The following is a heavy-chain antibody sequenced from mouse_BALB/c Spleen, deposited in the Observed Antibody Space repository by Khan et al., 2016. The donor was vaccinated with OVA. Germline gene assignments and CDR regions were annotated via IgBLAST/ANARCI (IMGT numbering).Heavy chain of an antibody. CDR3: ARIKKIVATYFDY. J-gene: IGHJ2*01. Sequence: VQLQESGAELVKAGASVKMSCKASGYTFTSYWMHWVKQRLGQGLAWFAETNPTNGRTYYTEKFKSKATLTVDKSSSTAYMLLSGPTFEDSAVYYCARIKKIVATYFDYWGQGTTLTVSS. CDR1: GYTFTSYW. D-gene: IGHD1-1*01. CDR2: TNPTNGRT. V-gene: IGHV1S81*02.